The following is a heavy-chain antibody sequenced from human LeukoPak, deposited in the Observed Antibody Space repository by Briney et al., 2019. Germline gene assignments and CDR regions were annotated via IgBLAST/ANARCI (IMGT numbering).Heavy chain of an antibody. CDR3: AKSSPPFGELLPFDY. CDR1: GFTFSNAW. V-gene: IGHV3-23*01. CDR2: ISGSGGST. D-gene: IGHD3-10*01. Sequence: GGSLRLSCAASGFTFSNAWMSWVRQAPGKGLEWVSAISGSGGSTYYADSVKGRFTISRDNSKNTLYLQMNSLRAEDTAVYYCAKSSPPFGELLPFDYWGQGTLVTVSS. J-gene: IGHJ4*02.